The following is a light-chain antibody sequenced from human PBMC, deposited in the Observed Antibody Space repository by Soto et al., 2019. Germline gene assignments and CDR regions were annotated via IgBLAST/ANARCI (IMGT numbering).Light chain of an antibody. CDR3: SSYTSSSPYV. V-gene: IGLV2-14*01. J-gene: IGLJ1*01. Sequence: QSVLAQTASVSGSPGQSITISCAGTINDVGGYNYVSWHQQHPGKAPKLLIYEVSNRPSGISNRFSGSKSGNTASLTISGLQAEDEADYYCSSYTSSSPYVFGTGTKVTVL. CDR2: EVS. CDR1: INDVGGYNY.